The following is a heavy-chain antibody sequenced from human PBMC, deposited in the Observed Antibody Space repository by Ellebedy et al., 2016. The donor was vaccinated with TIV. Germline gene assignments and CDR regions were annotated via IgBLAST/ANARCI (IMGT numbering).Heavy chain of an antibody. Sequence: ASVKVSCKASGYTFSSFGITWVRQAPGQRLEWLGWISVYNGNTNYAQKFQGRVTMTTNLSTNTGYMEMSSLRSDDTAVYYCARVIGLRDCDGGTCSPPPPLDYWGQGTLVTVSS. V-gene: IGHV1-18*04. CDR2: ISVYNGNT. CDR3: ARVIGLRDCDGGTCSPPPPLDY. J-gene: IGHJ4*02. CDR1: GYTFSSFG. D-gene: IGHD3-16*01.